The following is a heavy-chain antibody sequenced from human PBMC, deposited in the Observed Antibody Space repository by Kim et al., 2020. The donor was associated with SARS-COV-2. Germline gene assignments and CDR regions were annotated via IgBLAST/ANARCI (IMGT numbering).Heavy chain of an antibody. CDR2: INAGNGNT. Sequence: ASVKVSCKASGYTFTSYAMHWVRQAPGQRLEWMGWINAGNGNTKYSQKFQGRVTITRDTSASTAYMELSSLRSEDTAVYYCAREDGSGSYLSYYYGMDVWGQGTTVTVSS. V-gene: IGHV1-3*01. CDR1: GYTFTSYA. D-gene: IGHD3-10*01. CDR3: AREDGSGSYLSYYYGMDV. J-gene: IGHJ6*02.